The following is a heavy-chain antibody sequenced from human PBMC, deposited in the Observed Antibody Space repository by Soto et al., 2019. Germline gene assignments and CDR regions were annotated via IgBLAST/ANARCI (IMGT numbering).Heavy chain of an antibody. CDR3: ARSQTTVNSYDY. CDR1: GDTISTGGYT. V-gene: IGHV4-30-2*01. CDR2: IYHSGST. J-gene: IGHJ4*02. D-gene: IGHD4-17*01. Sequence: PSETLSLTCDVSGDTISTGGYTWAWIRQPPGKGLEWIGYIYHSGSTYYNPSLKSRVTISVDRSKNQFSLKLSSVTAADTAVYYCARSQTTVNSYDYWGQGTLVTVSS.